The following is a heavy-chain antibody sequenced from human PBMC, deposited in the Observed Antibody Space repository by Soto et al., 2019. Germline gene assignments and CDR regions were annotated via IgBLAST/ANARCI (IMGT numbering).Heavy chain of an antibody. CDR2: IYYSGST. J-gene: IGHJ5*02. CDR1: GGSISSGGYY. Sequence: PSETLSLTCTVSGGSISSGGYYWSWIRQHPGKGLEWIGYIYYSGSTYYNPSLKSRVTISVDTSKNQFSLKLSSVTAADTAVYYCARRPEYSSSSWFDPWGQGTLVTVSS. D-gene: IGHD6-6*01. CDR3: ARRPEYSSSSWFDP. V-gene: IGHV4-31*03.